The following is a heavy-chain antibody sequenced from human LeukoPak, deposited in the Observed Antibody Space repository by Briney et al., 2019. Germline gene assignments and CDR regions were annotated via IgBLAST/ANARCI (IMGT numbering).Heavy chain of an antibody. CDR1: GYTFTHQW. Sequence: GESLQISCKASGYTFTHQWIGWGRQKSGSGVEWMGIIYPRDSDTRYSPSFQGHVSISADTSINTAYLEWSRLEASDTAIYYCARHSDVIGAIWGQGTLVTVSS. CDR3: ARHSDVIGAI. CDR2: IYPRDSDT. V-gene: IGHV5-51*01. D-gene: IGHD3-10*01. J-gene: IGHJ4*02.